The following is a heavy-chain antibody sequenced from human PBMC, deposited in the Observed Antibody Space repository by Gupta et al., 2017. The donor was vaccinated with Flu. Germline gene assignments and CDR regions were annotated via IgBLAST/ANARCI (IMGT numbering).Heavy chain of an antibody. V-gene: IGHV4-31*03. Sequence: QVQLQESGPGLVKPSQTLSLTCTVSGGSISSGGYYWSWIRQPPGKGLEWIGYIYYSGSTYYNPSLKSRVTISVDTSKNQFSLKLSSVTAADTAVYYCARVTTLNDILTGYYKEDIWGMDVWGQGTTVTVSS. CDR2: IYYSGST. J-gene: IGHJ6*02. CDR3: ARVTTLNDILTGYYKEDIWGMDV. D-gene: IGHD3-9*01. CDR1: GGSISSGGYY.